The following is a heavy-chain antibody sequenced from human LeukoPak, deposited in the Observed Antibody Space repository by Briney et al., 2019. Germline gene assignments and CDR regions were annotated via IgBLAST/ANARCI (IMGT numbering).Heavy chain of an antibody. J-gene: IGHJ5*02. CDR2: IYYSGST. V-gene: IGHV4-30-4*07. Sequence: SETLSLICAVSGYSISSGGYSWSWIRQPQGKGLEWIAYIYYSGSTYYNPSLKSRVTISVDTSKNQFSLKLSSVTAADTAVYYCASLTARYRYGSGPSGWFDPWGQGTLVTVSS. CDR1: GYSISSGGYS. D-gene: IGHD3-10*01. CDR3: ASLTARYRYGSGPSGWFDP.